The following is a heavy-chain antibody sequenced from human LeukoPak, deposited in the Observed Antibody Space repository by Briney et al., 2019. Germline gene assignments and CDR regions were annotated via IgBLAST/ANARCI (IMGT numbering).Heavy chain of an antibody. CDR2: VSDSGGTT. D-gene: IGHD6-19*01. CDR1: GFTFSYYA. V-gene: IGHV3-23*01. J-gene: IGHJ4*02. CDR3: AKDMGWDVCDY. Sequence: GGSLTLSCAASGFTFSYYAINWVRQAPGKGLEWVSFVSDSGGTTYYADSVKGRFTISRDNSKNTLNLQMNSLRAGDTAVYYCAKDMGWDVCDYWGRGTRVTVSS.